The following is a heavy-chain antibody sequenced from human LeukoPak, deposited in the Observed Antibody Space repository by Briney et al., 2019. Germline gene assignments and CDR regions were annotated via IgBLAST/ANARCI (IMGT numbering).Heavy chain of an antibody. CDR3: ARELLSLDY. CDR2: ISGTGRTI. Sequence: GGSLRLSCSASGFTFSDRHMSWIRQAPGKELEWVSHISGTGRTIHYADSVKGRFTISRDNAKNSVYLQMNSLRAEDTAVYYCARELLSLDYWGQGTPVTVSS. D-gene: IGHD2/OR15-2a*01. V-gene: IGHV3-11*04. J-gene: IGHJ4*02. CDR1: GFTFSDRH.